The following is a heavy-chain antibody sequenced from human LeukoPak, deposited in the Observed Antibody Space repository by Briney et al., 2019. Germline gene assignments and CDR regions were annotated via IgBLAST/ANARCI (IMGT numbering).Heavy chain of an antibody. CDR1: GFTFTTYS. CDR2: ISGSTSNI. Sequence: PGGSLRLSCAASGFTFTTYSMNWVRQAPGKGLEWVSYISGSTSNIKYADSVKGRFTISRDNSKNTLYLQMNSLRAEDTAVYYCARPQSSSGYYWPFDDWGQGTLVTVSS. CDR3: ARPQSSSGYYWPFDD. D-gene: IGHD3-22*01. V-gene: IGHV3-21*04. J-gene: IGHJ4*02.